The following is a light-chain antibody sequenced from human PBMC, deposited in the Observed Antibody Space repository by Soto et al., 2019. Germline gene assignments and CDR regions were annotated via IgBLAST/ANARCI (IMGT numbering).Light chain of an antibody. CDR3: QQYYSYPYT. Sequence: AIRMTQSPSSFSASTGDRVTITCRASQGISSYLAWYQQKPGKAPKLLIYAASTLQSGVTSRFSGSGSGTDFTLTISCLHSEDFATYYCQQYYSYPYTFGQGTKLEIK. CDR1: QGISSY. V-gene: IGKV1-8*01. CDR2: AAS. J-gene: IGKJ2*01.